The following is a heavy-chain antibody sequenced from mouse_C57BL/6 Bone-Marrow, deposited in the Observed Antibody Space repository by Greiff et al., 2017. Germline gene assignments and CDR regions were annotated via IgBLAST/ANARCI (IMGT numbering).Heavy chain of an antibody. CDR2: LYPGSGST. CDR1: GYTFTSYW. CDR3: ARPYYSNYGYFDV. Sequence: QVQLQQPGAELVKPGASVKMSCKASGYTFTSYWITWVKQRPGQGLEWIGDLYPGSGSTNYNEKFKSKATLTVDTSSSTAYMQLSSLTSEDSAVYYCARPYYSNYGYFDVWGTGTTVTVSA. V-gene: IGHV1-55*01. J-gene: IGHJ1*03. D-gene: IGHD2-5*01.